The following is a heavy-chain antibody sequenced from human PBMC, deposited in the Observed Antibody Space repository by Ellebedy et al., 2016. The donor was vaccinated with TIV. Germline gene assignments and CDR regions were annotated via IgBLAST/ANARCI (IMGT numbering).Heavy chain of an antibody. Sequence: AASVKVSCKGSGYTFTSYATNWVRQAPGQGLEWMGWINTNTGNPTYAQGFTGRSVFSLDTSAGAAYLQINSLKAEDTAVYYCARRGWVTSGNNYFDYWGQGTLVTVSS. D-gene: IGHD2-21*02. CDR3: ARRGWVTSGNNYFDY. CDR2: INTNTGNP. V-gene: IGHV7-4-1*02. J-gene: IGHJ4*02. CDR1: GYTFTSYA.